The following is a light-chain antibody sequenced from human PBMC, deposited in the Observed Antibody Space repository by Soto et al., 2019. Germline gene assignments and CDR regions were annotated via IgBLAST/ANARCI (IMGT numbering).Light chain of an antibody. CDR2: DAS. Sequence: DIQMTQSPSTLSASVGDRVTITCRASQSISSWLAWYQQKPGKAPKLLIYDASSLESGVPSRFSGSGSGTEFTLTISSLQPDDIATYYCQQYGSLTFGGGTKVEIK. CDR3: QQYGSLT. J-gene: IGKJ4*01. CDR1: QSISSW. V-gene: IGKV1-5*01.